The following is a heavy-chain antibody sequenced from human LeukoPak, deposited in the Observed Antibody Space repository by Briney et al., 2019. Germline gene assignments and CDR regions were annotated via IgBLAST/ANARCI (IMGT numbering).Heavy chain of an antibody. CDR1: GGTFSSYA. V-gene: IGHV1-69*05. Sequence: ASVKVSCKASGGTFSSYAISWVRQAPGQGLEWMGGIIPIFGTANYAQKFRGRVTITTDESTSTAYMELSSLRSEDTAVYYCARDRANWNSNAFDIWGQGTMVTVSS. J-gene: IGHJ3*02. D-gene: IGHD1-1*01. CDR3: ARDRANWNSNAFDI. CDR2: IIPIFGTA.